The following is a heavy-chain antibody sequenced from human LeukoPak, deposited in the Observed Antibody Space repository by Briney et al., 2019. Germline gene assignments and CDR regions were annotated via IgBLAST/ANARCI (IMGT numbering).Heavy chain of an antibody. CDR1: GGSISSYY. J-gene: IGHJ5*02. D-gene: IGHD3-10*01. CDR2: IYYSGST. V-gene: IGHV4-59*01. Sequence: SETLSLTCTVSGGSISSYYWSWIRQPPGKGLEWIRYIYYSGSTNYNPSLKGRVTISVDTSKNQFSLKLSSVTAADTAVYYCASSTMVRGSSFWFDPWGQGTLVTVSS. CDR3: ASSTMVRGSSFWFDP.